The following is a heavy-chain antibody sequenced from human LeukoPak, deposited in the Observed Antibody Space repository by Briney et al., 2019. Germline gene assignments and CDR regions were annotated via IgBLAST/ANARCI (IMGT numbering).Heavy chain of an antibody. V-gene: IGHV1-2*06. J-gene: IGHJ5*02. D-gene: IGHD2-8*01. CDR2: INPNSGGT. Sequence: ASVKVSCKASGYTFTGYYMHWVRQAPGQGLEWMGRINPNSGGTNYAQKSQGRVTMTRDTSISTAYMELSRLRSDDTAVYYCARSIQDIVLMVYGKGHNWFDPWGQGTLVTVSS. CDR3: ARSIQDIVLMVYGKGHNWFDP. CDR1: GYTFTGYY.